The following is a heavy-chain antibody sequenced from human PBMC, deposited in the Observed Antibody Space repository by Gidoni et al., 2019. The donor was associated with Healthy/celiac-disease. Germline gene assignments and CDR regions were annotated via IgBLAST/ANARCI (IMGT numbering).Heavy chain of an antibody. CDR1: GFTFDEST. D-gene: IGHD2-2*01. CDR3: AKDTHHCSSTSCPSWFDP. J-gene: IGHJ5*02. V-gene: IGHV3-43*01. CDR2: ISWDGGST. Sequence: EVQLVESGGVVVQPGGSLRLSCAASGFTFDESTMHWVRQAPGQGLEWVSLISWDGGSTYYADSVKGRFTISRDNSKNSLYLQMNSLRTEDTALYYCAKDTHHCSSTSCPSWFDPWGQGTLVTVSS.